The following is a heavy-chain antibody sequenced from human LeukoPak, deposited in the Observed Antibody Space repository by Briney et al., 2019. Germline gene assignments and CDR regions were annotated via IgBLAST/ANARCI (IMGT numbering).Heavy chain of an antibody. CDR1: GFTFSDYY. Sequence: PGGSLRLSCAASGFTFSDYYMSWIRQAPGKGLEWVSYISSSGSTIYYADSVKGRFTVSRDNAKNSLYLQMNSLRAEDTAVYYCARESRIEMATIKYYFDYWGQGTLVTVSS. D-gene: IGHD5-24*01. V-gene: IGHV3-11*01. CDR3: ARESRIEMATIKYYFDY. CDR2: ISSSGSTI. J-gene: IGHJ4*02.